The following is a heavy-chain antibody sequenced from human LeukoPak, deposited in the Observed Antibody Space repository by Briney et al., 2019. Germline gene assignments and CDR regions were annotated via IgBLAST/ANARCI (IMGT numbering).Heavy chain of an antibody. Sequence: PSETLSLTCAVYGGSFSGYYWSWIRQPPGKGLERIGEINHSGSTNYNPSLKSRVTISADTSKNQFSLKLSSVTAADTAVYYCARFYDILTGYNWFDPWGQGTLVTVSS. V-gene: IGHV4-34*01. CDR2: INHSGST. CDR3: ARFYDILTGYNWFDP. J-gene: IGHJ5*02. D-gene: IGHD3-9*01. CDR1: GGSFSGYY.